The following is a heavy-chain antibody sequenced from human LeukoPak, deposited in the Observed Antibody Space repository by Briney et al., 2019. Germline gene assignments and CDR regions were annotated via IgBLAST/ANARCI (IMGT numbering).Heavy chain of an antibody. V-gene: IGHV1-8*03. CDR3: ARAKPDNSEIYN. CDR2: INPHSDNT. Sequence: ASVKVSCKASGYTFTPYDIHWVRHAAGQGLEWMGWINPHSDNTGYAQKFQGRLTITRNASTSTAYMELSSPRSDDTAVYYCARAKPDNSEIYNWGQGTLVTVSS. D-gene: IGHD3-22*01. CDR1: GYTFTPYD. J-gene: IGHJ4*02.